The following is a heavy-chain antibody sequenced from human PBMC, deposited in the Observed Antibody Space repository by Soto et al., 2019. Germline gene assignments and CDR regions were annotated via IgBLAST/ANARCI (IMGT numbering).Heavy chain of an antibody. Sequence: GGSLRLSCVASGFTFTDYYMNWIRQTPGKGLEWLSYISISGTDTNYADSVKGRFTISRDNAKNSIYLQMNSLRVEDTAVYYCAFPSRLPNYWGQRTLVTVSS. CDR2: ISISGTDT. V-gene: IGHV3-11*03. D-gene: IGHD6-25*01. J-gene: IGHJ4*02. CDR3: AFPSRLPNY. CDR1: GFTFTDYY.